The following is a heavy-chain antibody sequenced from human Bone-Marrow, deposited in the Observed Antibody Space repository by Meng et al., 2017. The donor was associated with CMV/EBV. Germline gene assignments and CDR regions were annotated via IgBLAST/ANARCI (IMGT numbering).Heavy chain of an antibody. Sequence: VKVSCKASGYTFTSYGISWVRQAPGQGLEWMGWISAYNGNTNYAQKLQGRVTMTTDTSTSTAYMELRSLRSDDTAVYYCAMIAARRRPMDNDAFDIWGQGTRVTVSS. CDR2: ISAYNGNT. D-gene: IGHD6-6*01. CDR1: GYTFTSYG. CDR3: AMIAARRRPMDNDAFDI. J-gene: IGHJ3*02. V-gene: IGHV1-18*01.